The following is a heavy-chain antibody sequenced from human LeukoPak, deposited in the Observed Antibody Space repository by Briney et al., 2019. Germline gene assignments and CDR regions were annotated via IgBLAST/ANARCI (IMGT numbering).Heavy chain of an antibody. V-gene: IGHV3-7*01. CDR1: GFTFSSYA. D-gene: IGHD3-3*01. J-gene: IGHJ4*02. Sequence: GGSLRLSCAASGFTFSSYAMTWVRQAPGKGLEWVASIKHDGSEKYYVDSVRGRFTISRDNTKNLLYLQMSSLRAEDTAVYYCATDRGWRTSGYYLYYFEYWGQGTLVTFSS. CDR2: IKHDGSEK. CDR3: ATDRGWRTSGYYLYYFEY.